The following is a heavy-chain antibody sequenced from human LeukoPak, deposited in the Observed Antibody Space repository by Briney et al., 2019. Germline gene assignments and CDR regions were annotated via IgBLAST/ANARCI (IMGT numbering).Heavy chain of an antibody. Sequence: SGTLSLTCAVYGGSLSGYFWTWIRQPPGKGLEWLGETDHNGRADYKSSLKSRLIISVDMSKNQFSLRLRSVTAADTAVYYCARVSYHHASGRASDYWGQGTLITVSS. V-gene: IGHV4-34*01. CDR3: ARVSYHHASGRASDY. D-gene: IGHD3-10*01. CDR1: GGSLSGYF. J-gene: IGHJ4*02. CDR2: TDHNGRA.